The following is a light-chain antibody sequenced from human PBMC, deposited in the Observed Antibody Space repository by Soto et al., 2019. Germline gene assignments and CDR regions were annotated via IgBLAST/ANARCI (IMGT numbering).Light chain of an antibody. CDR2: DVS. CDR1: SSDVGGYNY. CDR3: RLYTSSSHLRKV. J-gene: IGLJ1*01. V-gene: IGLV2-14*01. Sequence: QSALTQPASVSGSPGQSITISCTGTSSDVGGYNYVSWYQQHPGKAPKLMIYDVSNRPSGVSNRFSGSKSGNTASLTISGPQGGDGGEYLCRLYTSSSHLRKVFGNGTQVNVL.